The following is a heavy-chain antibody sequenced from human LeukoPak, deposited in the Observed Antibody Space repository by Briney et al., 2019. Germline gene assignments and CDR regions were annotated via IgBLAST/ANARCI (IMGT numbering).Heavy chain of an antibody. V-gene: IGHV4-4*07. CDR2: IYTSGST. CDR1: GGSISSYY. Sequence: SETLSLTCTVSGGSISSYYWGWIRQPAGKGLEWIGRIYTSGSTNYNPSLKSRVTMSVDTSKNQFSLKLSSVTAADTAVYYCARGMGDYYDSSGYYGASFDYWGRGTLVTVSS. D-gene: IGHD3-22*01. CDR3: ARGMGDYYDSSGYYGASFDY. J-gene: IGHJ4*02.